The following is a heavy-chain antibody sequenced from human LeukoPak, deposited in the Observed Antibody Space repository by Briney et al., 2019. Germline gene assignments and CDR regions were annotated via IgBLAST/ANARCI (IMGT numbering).Heavy chain of an antibody. Sequence: PGGSLRLSCAASGFTFSSYAMTWVRQAPGKGLEWVSGIGGSGGSTYYADSVKGRFPISRDNSKNTLDLQMSSLRAEDTAVYYCARCSGSSCYMPLDHWGQGTLVAVSS. D-gene: IGHD2-15*01. J-gene: IGHJ4*02. CDR2: IGGSGGST. CDR1: GFTFSSYA. V-gene: IGHV3-23*01. CDR3: ARCSGSSCYMPLDH.